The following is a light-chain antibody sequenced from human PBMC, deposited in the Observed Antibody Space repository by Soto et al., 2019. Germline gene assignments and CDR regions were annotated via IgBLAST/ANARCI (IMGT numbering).Light chain of an antibody. CDR3: ASWDDSLNGVV. CDR1: RTNIGSNT. Sequence: QSVLTQPPSASGTPGQRVTISCSGSRTNIGSNTVNWYQQFPGTAPKLLIYTINQRPSGVPDRFSGSRSGTSASLAISGLQSEDEANYYCASWDDSLNGVVFGGGTKVNVL. J-gene: IGLJ2*01. V-gene: IGLV1-44*01. CDR2: TIN.